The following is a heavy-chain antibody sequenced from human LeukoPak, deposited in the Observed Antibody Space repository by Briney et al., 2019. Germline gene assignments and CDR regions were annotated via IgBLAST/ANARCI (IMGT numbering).Heavy chain of an antibody. J-gene: IGHJ4*02. V-gene: IGHV4-34*01. CDR3: AGRRTTYYYDSSGYYPGKYFDY. CDR2: INHSGST. Sequence: SETLSLTCAVYGGSFSGYYWSWLRQPPGKGLEWIGEINHSGSTNYNPSLKSRVNISVDTSKNQFSLKLSSVTAADTAVYYCAGRRTTYYYDSSGYYPGKYFDYWGQGTLVTVSS. D-gene: IGHD3-22*01. CDR1: GGSFSGYY.